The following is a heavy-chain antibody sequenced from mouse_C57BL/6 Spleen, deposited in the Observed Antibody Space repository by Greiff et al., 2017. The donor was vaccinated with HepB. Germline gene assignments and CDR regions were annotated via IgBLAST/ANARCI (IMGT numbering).Heavy chain of an antibody. CDR3: ADGGFYGSSHWYFDV. J-gene: IGHJ1*03. Sequence: VKLMESGAELARPGASVKMSCKASGYTFTSYTMHWVKQRPGQGLEWIGYINPSSGYTKYNQKFKDKATLTADKSSSTAYMQLSSLTSEDSAVYYCADGGFYGSSHWYFDVWGTGTTVTVSS. V-gene: IGHV1-4*01. CDR1: GYTFTSYT. CDR2: INPSSGYT. D-gene: IGHD1-1*01.